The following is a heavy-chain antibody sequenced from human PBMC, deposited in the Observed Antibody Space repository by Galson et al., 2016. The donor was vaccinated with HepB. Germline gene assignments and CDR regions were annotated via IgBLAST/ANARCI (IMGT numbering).Heavy chain of an antibody. CDR2: ISSGGDIT. CDR1: GFTFNSYA. CDR3: AKDPGVFSPGWYYFDS. D-gene: IGHD6-19*01. V-gene: IGHV3-23*01. Sequence: SLRLSCAGSGFTFNSYAMNWVRQAPRKGPEWVAAISSGGDITYYADSVKGRFTISRDNSKNTLYLHMNGLRAEDTALYYCAKDPGVFSPGWYYFDSWGQGTLVTVPA. J-gene: IGHJ4*02.